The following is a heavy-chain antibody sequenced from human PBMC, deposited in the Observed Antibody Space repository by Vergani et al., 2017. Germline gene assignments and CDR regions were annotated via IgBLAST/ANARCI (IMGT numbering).Heavy chain of an antibody. V-gene: IGHV1-69*04. CDR1: GGTFSSYA. CDR2: IIPILGIA. D-gene: IGHD3-16*01. J-gene: IGHJ4*02. CDR3: ARALEGEPSLYYFDY. Sequence: QVQLVQSGAEVKKPGSSVKVSCKASGGTFSSYAISWVRQAPGQGLEWMGRIIPILGIANYAQKFQGRVTITADKSTSTAYMELSSLRSEDTAVYYCARALEGEPSLYYFDYWGQGTLVTVSS.